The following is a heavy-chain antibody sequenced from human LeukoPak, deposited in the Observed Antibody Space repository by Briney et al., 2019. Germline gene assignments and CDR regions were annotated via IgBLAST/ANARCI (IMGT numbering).Heavy chain of an antibody. J-gene: IGHJ6*02. CDR3: AKVHDKKGYYYGMDV. D-gene: IGHD3-22*01. Sequence: PGGSLRLSCAASGFTFSTHAVSWVRQAPGKGLEWVSAISGSGGSTYYADSVKGRFTISRDNSKNTLYLQMNSLRAEDTAVYYCAKVHDKKGYYYGMDVWGQGTTVTVSS. CDR1: GFTFSTHA. V-gene: IGHV3-23*01. CDR2: ISGSGGST.